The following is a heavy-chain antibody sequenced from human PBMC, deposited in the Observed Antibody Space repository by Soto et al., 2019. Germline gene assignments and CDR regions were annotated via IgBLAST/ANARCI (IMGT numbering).Heavy chain of an antibody. D-gene: IGHD6-13*01. V-gene: IGHV3-33*01. J-gene: IGHJ4*02. Sequence: WGSLRLSCAASGFTFISYGIHFVRQAPGKGLEWVAVIWYDGSNKYYADSVKGRFTISRDNSKNTLYLQMNSLRAEDTAVYYCARDKSWFLDYWGQGTLVTVSS. CDR2: IWYDGSNK. CDR3: ARDKSWFLDY. CDR1: GFTFISYG.